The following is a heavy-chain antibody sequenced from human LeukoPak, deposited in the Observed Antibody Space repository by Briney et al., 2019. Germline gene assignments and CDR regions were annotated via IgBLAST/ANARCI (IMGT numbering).Heavy chain of an antibody. D-gene: IGHD6-6*01. Sequence: PSETLSLTCAVYGGSFSGYYWSWIRQPPGKGLEWIGEINHSGSTNYNPSLKSRVTISVDTSKNQFSLKLSSVTAADTAVYYCARGPPRTAARPYYYYYYMDVWGKGTTVTVSS. CDR1: GGSFSGYY. V-gene: IGHV4-34*01. J-gene: IGHJ6*03. CDR3: ARGPPRTAARPYYYYYYMDV. CDR2: INHSGST.